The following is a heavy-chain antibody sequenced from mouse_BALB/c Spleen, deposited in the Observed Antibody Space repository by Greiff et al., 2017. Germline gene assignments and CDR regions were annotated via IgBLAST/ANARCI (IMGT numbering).Heavy chain of an antibody. CDR2: ISNGGGST. Sequence: EVKLEESGGGLVQPGGSLKLSCAASGFTFSSYTMSWVRQTPEKRLEWVAYISNGGGSTYYPDTVKGRFTISRDNAKNTLYLQMSSLKSEDTAMYYCARHGGISMDYWGQGTSVTVSS. CDR3: ARHGGISMDY. V-gene: IGHV5-12-2*01. J-gene: IGHJ4*01. CDR1: GFTFSSYT.